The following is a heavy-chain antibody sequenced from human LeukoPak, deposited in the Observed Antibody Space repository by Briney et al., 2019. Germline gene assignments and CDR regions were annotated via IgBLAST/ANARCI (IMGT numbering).Heavy chain of an antibody. D-gene: IGHD2-15*01. CDR1: GFTFSGYW. J-gene: IGHJ6*02. CDR3: ARDRYRSGGLDV. Sequence: GGSLRLSCAASGFTFSGYWMSWVRQAPGKGLEWVANIKEDGSQIYYVDSVKGRFTISRDSAKNSLYLQMNSLRAEDTAVYYCARDRYRSGGLDVWGQGTTVTVSS. CDR2: IKEDGSQI. V-gene: IGHV3-7*04.